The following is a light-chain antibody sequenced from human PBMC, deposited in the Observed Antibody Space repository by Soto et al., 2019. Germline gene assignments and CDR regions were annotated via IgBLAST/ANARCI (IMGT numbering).Light chain of an antibody. V-gene: IGKV3-15*01. CDR1: QSVNNN. Sequence: EIVMTQSRATLSVSPGERATRACRASQSVNNNLAWYQQKPGQVPRLLIFDASARATGIPARFSGSGSGTEFTLTISSLQSEDFAVYYCQQYYSWPGTFGQGTKVEIK. CDR2: DAS. J-gene: IGKJ1*01. CDR3: QQYYSWPGT.